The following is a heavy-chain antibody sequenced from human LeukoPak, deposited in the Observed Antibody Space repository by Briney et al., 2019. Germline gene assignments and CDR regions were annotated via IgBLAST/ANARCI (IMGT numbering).Heavy chain of an antibody. V-gene: IGHV1-8*02. D-gene: IGHD2-2*02. J-gene: IGHJ4*02. CDR1: GYTFTSYG. Sequence: ASVKVSCKASGYTFTSYGISWVRQATGQGLEWMGWMNPNSGNTGYAQKFQGRVTMTRNTSISTAYMELSSLRSEDTAVYYCARGKLGYCSSTSCYTANWGQGTLVTVSS. CDR3: ARGKLGYCSSTSCYTAN. CDR2: MNPNSGNT.